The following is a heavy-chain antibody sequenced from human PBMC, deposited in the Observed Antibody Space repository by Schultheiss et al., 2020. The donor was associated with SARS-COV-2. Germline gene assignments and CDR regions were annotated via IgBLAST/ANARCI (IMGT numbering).Heavy chain of an antibody. CDR2: IYYSGST. J-gene: IGHJ4*02. Sequence: QTLSLTCTVSGGSISSSSYYWGWIRQPPGKGLEWIGSIYYSGSTYYNPSLKSRVTISVDTSKNQFSLKLSSVTAADTAVYYCARHPDYGDFYWGQGTLVTVSS. CDR1: GGSISSSSYY. CDR3: ARHPDYGDFY. V-gene: IGHV4-39*01. D-gene: IGHD4-17*01.